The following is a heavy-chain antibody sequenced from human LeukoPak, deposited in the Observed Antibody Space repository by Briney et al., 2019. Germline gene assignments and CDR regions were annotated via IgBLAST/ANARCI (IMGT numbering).Heavy chain of an antibody. D-gene: IGHD1-26*01. CDR1: GGSISSSSYY. CDR3: ARSNDPWSLALFDY. J-gene: IGHJ4*02. V-gene: IGHV4-39*01. CDR2: IYYSGST. Sequence: PSETLSLTCTVSGGSISSSSYYWGWIRQPPGKGLEWIGSIYYSGSTYYNPSLKSRVTISVDTSKNQFSLKLSSVTAADTAVYCCARSNDPWSLALFDYWGQGTLVTVSS.